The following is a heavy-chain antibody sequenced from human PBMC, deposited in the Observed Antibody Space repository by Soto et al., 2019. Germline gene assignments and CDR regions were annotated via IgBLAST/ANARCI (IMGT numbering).Heavy chain of an antibody. CDR3: ARRLYYDSSGFEGGGMDV. D-gene: IGHD3-22*01. J-gene: IGHJ6*02. CDR1: GGSISSSY. CDR2: IYYSGST. V-gene: IGHV4-59*04. Sequence: SETLSLTCTVSGGSISSSYWSWIRQPPGKGLEWIGYIYYSGSTYYNPSLKSRVTISVDTSKNQFSQKLSSVTAADTAVYYCARRLYYDSSGFEGGGMDVWGQGTTVTVSS.